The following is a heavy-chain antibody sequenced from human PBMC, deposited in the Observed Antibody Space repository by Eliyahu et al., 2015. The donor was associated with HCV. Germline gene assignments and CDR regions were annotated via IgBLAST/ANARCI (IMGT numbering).Heavy chain of an antibody. J-gene: IGHJ2*01. CDR2: ISYDGSNK. CDR1: GFTFSSYA. CDR3: AREREGRGSFYWYFDL. Sequence: QVQLVESGGGVVQPGRSLRLSCAASGFTFSSYAMHWVRQAPGKGLEWVAVISYDGSNKYYADSVKGRFTISRDNSKNTLYLQMNSLRAEDTAVYYCAREREGRGSFYWYFDLWGRGTLVTVSS. V-gene: IGHV3-30-3*01. D-gene: IGHD1-26*01.